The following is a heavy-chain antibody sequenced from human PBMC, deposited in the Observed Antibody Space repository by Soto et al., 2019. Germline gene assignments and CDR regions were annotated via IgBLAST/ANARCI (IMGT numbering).Heavy chain of an antibody. J-gene: IGHJ4*02. CDR3: ARVPLDSSSWPYFDY. CDR2: IIPILGIA. V-gene: IGHV1-69*02. D-gene: IGHD6-13*01. Sequence: QVQLVQSGAEVKKPGSSVKVSCKASGGTFSSYTISWVRQAPGQGLEWMGRIIPILGIANYAQKFQGRVTIPADKSTSTAYRELSSLRSEDTAVYYCARVPLDSSSWPYFDYWGQGTLVTVSS. CDR1: GGTFSSYT.